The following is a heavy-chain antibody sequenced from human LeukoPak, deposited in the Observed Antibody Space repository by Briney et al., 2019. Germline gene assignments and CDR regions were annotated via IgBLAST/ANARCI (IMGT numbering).Heavy chain of an antibody. CDR2: ISSSSSYI. D-gene: IGHD6-13*01. Sequence: GGSLRLSCAASGFTFSSYSMNWVRQAPGKGLEWVSSISSSSSYIYYADSVKGRFTIPRDNAKNSLYLQMNSLRAEDTAVYYCARDGIAAAGIYFDYWGQGTLVTVSS. J-gene: IGHJ4*02. V-gene: IGHV3-21*01. CDR3: ARDGIAAAGIYFDY. CDR1: GFTFSSYS.